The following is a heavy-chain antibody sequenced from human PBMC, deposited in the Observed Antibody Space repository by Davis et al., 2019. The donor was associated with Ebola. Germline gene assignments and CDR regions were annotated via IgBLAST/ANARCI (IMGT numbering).Heavy chain of an antibody. CDR3: ARHGLQWLVQHWFDP. V-gene: IGHV1-18*04. Sequence: ASVKVSCKASGYTFTSYGITWVRQAPGQGLEWMGWINPHNGNTNYAQNVQGRVTMTTDTSTSTAYMELRSLRSDDTAVYYCARHGLQWLVQHWFDPWGQGTLVTVSS. CDR2: INPHNGNT. D-gene: IGHD6-19*01. CDR1: GYTFTSYG. J-gene: IGHJ5*02.